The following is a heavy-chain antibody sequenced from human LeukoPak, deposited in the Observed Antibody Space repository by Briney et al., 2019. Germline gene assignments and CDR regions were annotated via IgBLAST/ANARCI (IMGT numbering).Heavy chain of an antibody. CDR3: AKEIWPTVTIPGRTYFDY. D-gene: IGHD4-17*01. CDR2: IRYDGSDK. J-gene: IGHJ4*02. V-gene: IGHV3-30*02. Sequence: GASLRLSRAASRFTFSSYGMHSVSQAPGKWLEWVAFIRYDGSDKYYADSVKGRFTISRDNSKNTLYVQMNSLRVDDTAVYYCAKEIWPTVTIPGRTYFDYWGQGTLVTVSS. CDR1: RFTFSSYG.